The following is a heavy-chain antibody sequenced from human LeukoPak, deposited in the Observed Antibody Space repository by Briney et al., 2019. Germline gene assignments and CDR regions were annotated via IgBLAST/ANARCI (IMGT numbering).Heavy chain of an antibody. D-gene: IGHD3-9*01. CDR1: GFTFSSYA. J-gene: IGHJ4*02. CDR3: AKDLRYFDWFVDY. Sequence: GGSLRLSCAASGFTFSSYAMSWVRDAPGKGLEGVSAISGSGGSRYYADSVKGRFTISRDNSKNTLYLQMNSLRAEDTAVYYCAKDLRYFDWFVDYWGQGTLVTVSS. CDR2: ISGSGGSR. V-gene: IGHV3-23*01.